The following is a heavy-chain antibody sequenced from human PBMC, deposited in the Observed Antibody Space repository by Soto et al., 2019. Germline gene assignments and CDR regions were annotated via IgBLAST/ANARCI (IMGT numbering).Heavy chain of an antibody. V-gene: IGHV1-2*02. CDR2: INPKTGDT. CDR3: VTGDHLVR. D-gene: IGHD6-6*01. CDR1: GYTFTGYY. Sequence: QMQLVQSGAEAXXXGASVKVSCKTSGYTFTGYYLNWVRQAPGRGLEWVGWINPKTGDTNNAQKFQGRVTMTTDTSISTGYMELSGLKSDDTAVYYCVTGDHLVRWGQGTRVTVSS. J-gene: IGHJ4*02.